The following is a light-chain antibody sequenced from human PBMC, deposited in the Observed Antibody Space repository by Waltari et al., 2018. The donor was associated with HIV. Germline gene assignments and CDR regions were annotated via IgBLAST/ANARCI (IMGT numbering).Light chain of an antibody. CDR3: QAWDSSTVV. CDR2: QDT. V-gene: IGLV3-1*01. Sequence: SYDLTQPPSVSVSPGQTASITCSGDNLEDKYVCWYQQEPGQSPIVVIYQDTKRPAGIPERFSGSNSGNTATLTISGTQAMDEADYYCQAWDSSTVVFGGGTKLTVL. CDR1: NLEDKY. J-gene: IGLJ2*01.